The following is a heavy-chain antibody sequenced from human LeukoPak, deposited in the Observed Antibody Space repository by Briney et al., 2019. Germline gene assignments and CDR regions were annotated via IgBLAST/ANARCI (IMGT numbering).Heavy chain of an antibody. CDR1: GGSISSYY. Sequence: SETLSLTCTVSGGSISSYYWSWIRQPPGKGLEWIGYIYYNGNTNYSPSLKSRVTISLDTSKNQFSLKLSSVTAADTAVYYCARGKAVAGPSSWGQGTLVTVSS. D-gene: IGHD6-19*01. CDR3: ARGKAVAGPSS. CDR2: IYYNGNT. V-gene: IGHV4-59*12. J-gene: IGHJ4*02.